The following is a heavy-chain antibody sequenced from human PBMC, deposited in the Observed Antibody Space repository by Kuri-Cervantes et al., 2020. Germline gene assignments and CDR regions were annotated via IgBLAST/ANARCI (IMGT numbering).Heavy chain of an antibody. CDR2: INSDGSST. CDR1: GFTFSSYW. CDR3: ARGYSSSWFDYYYGMDV. D-gene: IGHD6-13*01. J-gene: IGHJ6*02. Sequence: GRSLRLSCAAPGFTFSSYWMHWVRQAPGKGLVWVSRINSDGSSTSYADSVKGRFTISRDNAKNTLYLQMNSLRAEDTAVYYCARGYSSSWFDYYYGMDVWGQRTTVTVSS. V-gene: IGHV3-74*01.